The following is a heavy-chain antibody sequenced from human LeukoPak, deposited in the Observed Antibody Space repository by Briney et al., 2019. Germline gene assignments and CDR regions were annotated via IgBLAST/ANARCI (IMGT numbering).Heavy chain of an antibody. D-gene: IGHD3-22*01. CDR1: GGSISSSNW. CDR3: ARAYYDSSGYGGYYYYYMDV. CDR2: IYHSGST. V-gene: IGHV4-4*02. Sequence: SGTLSLTCAVSGGSISSSNWWGWVRQPPGKGLEWIGEIYHSGSTNYNPSLKSRVTISVDKSKNQFSLKLSSVTAADTAVYYCARAYYDSSGYGGYYYYYMDVWGKGTTVTVSS. J-gene: IGHJ6*03.